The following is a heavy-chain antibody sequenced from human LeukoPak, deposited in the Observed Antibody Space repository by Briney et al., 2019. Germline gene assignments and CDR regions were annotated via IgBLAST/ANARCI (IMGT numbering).Heavy chain of an antibody. D-gene: IGHD6-13*01. CDR3: AKKTPGIHPFDS. V-gene: IGHV3-23*01. Sequence: GGSLRLSCAASGFTFRTSAFSWVRQSPGRGLEWVSTVGTDSDTYYADSVKSRFTISRDNSKNTVYLQMTGLGADDTAVYYCAKKTPGIHPFDSWGQGTLVTVSP. CDR2: VGTDSDT. CDR1: GFTFRTSA. J-gene: IGHJ4*02.